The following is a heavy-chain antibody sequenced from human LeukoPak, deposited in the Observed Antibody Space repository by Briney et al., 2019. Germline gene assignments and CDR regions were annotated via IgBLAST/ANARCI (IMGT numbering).Heavy chain of an antibody. J-gene: IGHJ4*02. D-gene: IGHD3-3*01. CDR2: INPNSGGT. CDR1: GYTFTGYH. CDR3: ARDSLTIFGVVFSLYYFDY. V-gene: IGHV1-2*02. Sequence: ASVKVSCKASGYTFTGYHMHWVRQAPGQGLEWMGWINPNSGGTNYAQKFQGRVTMTRDTSISTAYMELSRLRSDDTAVYYCARDSLTIFGVVFSLYYFDYWGQGTLVTVSS.